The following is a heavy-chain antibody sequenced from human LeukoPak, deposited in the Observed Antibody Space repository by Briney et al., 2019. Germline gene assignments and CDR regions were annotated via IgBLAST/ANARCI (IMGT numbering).Heavy chain of an antibody. V-gene: IGHV3-23*01. CDR3: AKSKYYYDSSGYYLYYFDY. CDR2: ISGSGGST. Sequence: GGSLRLSCAASGFTFSSYAMSWVRQAPGKGLEWVSAISGSGGSTYYADSVKGRFTMSRDNSKNTLYLQMNSLRAEDTAVYYCAKSKYYYDSSGYYLYYFDYWGQGTLASVSS. J-gene: IGHJ4*02. CDR1: GFTFSSYA. D-gene: IGHD3-22*01.